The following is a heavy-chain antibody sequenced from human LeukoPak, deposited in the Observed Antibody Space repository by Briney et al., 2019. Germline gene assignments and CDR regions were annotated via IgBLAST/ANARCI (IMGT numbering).Heavy chain of an antibody. J-gene: IGHJ4*02. CDR1: GFTFSNSA. Sequence: PGGSLRLSCAASGFTFSNSAMTWVRQAPGKGLEWVSTISGTGGSTYFADSVKGRFSISRDNSENPLYLQMNSLRADDTAVYYCAHRYGDYWGQGTRVAVSS. CDR2: ISGTGGST. V-gene: IGHV3-23*01. CDR3: AHRYGDY. D-gene: IGHD4-17*01.